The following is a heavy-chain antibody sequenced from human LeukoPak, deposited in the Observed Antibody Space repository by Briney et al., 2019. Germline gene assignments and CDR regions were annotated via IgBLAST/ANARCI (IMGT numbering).Heavy chain of an antibody. CDR1: AYSFTSYW. CDR3: ARGEGGSYYLAFDI. Sequence: GESLKISCKGSAYSFTSYWIGWVRQLPGKGLEWMGIIYPGDSDTRYSPSFLCQVTTSADKSISTAYLQWSSLKASDTAMYYCARGEGGSYYLAFDIWGQGTMVTVSS. V-gene: IGHV5-51*01. J-gene: IGHJ3*02. CDR2: IYPGDSDT. D-gene: IGHD1-26*01.